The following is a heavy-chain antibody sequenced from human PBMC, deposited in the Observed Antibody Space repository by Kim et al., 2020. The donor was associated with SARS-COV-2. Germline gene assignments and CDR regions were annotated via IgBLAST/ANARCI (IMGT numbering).Heavy chain of an antibody. J-gene: IGHJ4*02. V-gene: IGHV3-7*01. Sequence: GGSLRLSCVGSGFTFSSYWMSWVRQTPGKGLEWVANIKQDGSEKYYVDSVKGRFTISRDNAQNSLYLQMNSLRAEDTAVYYCARDWDLRLIAVGYWGQGNLVIVSS. D-gene: IGHD6-19*01. CDR2: IKQDGSEK. CDR3: ARDWDLRLIAVGY. CDR1: GFTFSSYW.